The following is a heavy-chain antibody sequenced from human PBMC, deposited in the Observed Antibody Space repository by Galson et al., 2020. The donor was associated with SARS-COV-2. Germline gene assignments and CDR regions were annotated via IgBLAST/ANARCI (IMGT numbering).Heavy chain of an antibody. CDR3: ARRRGQGSTSCYND. D-gene: IGHD2-2*02. CDR1: GGSISSGDYY. CDR2: IYYSGST. J-gene: IGHJ4*02. V-gene: IGHV4-30-4*01. Sequence: SETLSLTCTVSGGSISSGDYYWSWIRQPPGKGLEWIGYIYYSGSTYYNPSLKSRVTISVDTSKNQFSLKLSSVTAADTAVYYCARRRGQGSTSCYNDWGQGTLVTVSS.